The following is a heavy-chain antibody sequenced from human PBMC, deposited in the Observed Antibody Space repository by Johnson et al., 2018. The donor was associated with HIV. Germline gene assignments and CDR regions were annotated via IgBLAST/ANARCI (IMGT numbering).Heavy chain of an antibody. CDR2: IWYDGSNN. CDR1: GFTVSSNY. D-gene: IGHD6-13*01. J-gene: IGHJ3*02. Sequence: QVQLVESGGGLVQPGGSLRLSCAASGFTVSSNYMSWVRQAPGKGLEWVAVIWYDGSNNSYADSVNGRFTISRDNSKNTLYLQMNSLRAGDTAVYYCARAGGYSSSWNAFDIWGQGTMVTVSS. V-gene: IGHV3-33*08. CDR3: ARAGGYSSSWNAFDI.